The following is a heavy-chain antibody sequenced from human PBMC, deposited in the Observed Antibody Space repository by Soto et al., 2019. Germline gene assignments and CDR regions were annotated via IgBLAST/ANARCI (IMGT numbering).Heavy chain of an antibody. D-gene: IGHD6-13*01. V-gene: IGHV3-30-3*01. CDR1: GFTFSSYA. Sequence: GGSLRLSCAASGFTFSSYAMHWVRQAPGKGLEWVAVISYDGSNKYYADSVKGRFTISRDNSKNTLYLQMNSPRAEDTAVYYCARDLTGYSSSWNPYFDYWGQGTLVTVSS. CDR2: ISYDGSNK. J-gene: IGHJ4*02. CDR3: ARDLTGYSSSWNPYFDY.